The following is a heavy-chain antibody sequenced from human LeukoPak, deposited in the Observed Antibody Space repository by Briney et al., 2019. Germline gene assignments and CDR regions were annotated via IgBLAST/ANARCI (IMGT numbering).Heavy chain of an antibody. Sequence: RAGGSLRLSCAASGFTFSSYWMSWVRQAPGKGLEWVANIKQDGSEKYYVDSVKGRFTISRDNAKNSLYLQMNSLRAEDTAVYYCARTTDIPYYYYGMDVWGQGTTVTVSS. V-gene: IGHV3-7*01. CDR1: GFTFSSYW. CDR2: IKQDGSEK. J-gene: IGHJ6*02. D-gene: IGHD3-9*01. CDR3: ARTTDIPYYYYGMDV.